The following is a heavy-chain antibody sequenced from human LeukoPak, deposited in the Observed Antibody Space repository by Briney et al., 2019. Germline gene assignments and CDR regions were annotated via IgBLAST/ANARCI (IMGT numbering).Heavy chain of an antibody. CDR3: ARDALVAARLGWFDP. Sequence: GGSLRLSCAASGFTFSNYSMNWVRQAPGKGLEWVSSISSRSSYIYYADSVKGRFTISRDNAKNSLYLQMHSLRAEDTALYYCARDALVAARLGWFDPWGQGTLVTVSS. V-gene: IGHV3-21*04. CDR1: GFTFSNYS. CDR2: ISSRSSYI. J-gene: IGHJ5*02. D-gene: IGHD6-6*01.